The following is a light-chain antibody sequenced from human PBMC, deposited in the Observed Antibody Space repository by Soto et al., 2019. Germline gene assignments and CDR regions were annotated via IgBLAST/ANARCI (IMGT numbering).Light chain of an antibody. V-gene: IGLV1-40*01. Sequence: QSVLTQPPSVSGAPGQRVTISCTGSSSNIGAGYDVHWYQQLPGTAPKLLIYRHSNRPSGVPDRFSGSKSGTSASLAITGLQAEDEADYYCQSYDSSLSGYVVFGGGTKVTVL. CDR3: QSYDSSLSGYVV. CDR1: SSNIGAGYD. J-gene: IGLJ2*01. CDR2: RHS.